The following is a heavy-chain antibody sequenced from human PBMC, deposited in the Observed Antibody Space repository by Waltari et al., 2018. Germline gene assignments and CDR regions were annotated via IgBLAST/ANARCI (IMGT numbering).Heavy chain of an antibody. CDR2: ITPILGIA. Sequence: QVQLVQSGAEVKKPGSSVKVSCKASGGTFSSYTLSWVRQAPGQGLEWMGRITPILGIANYAQKFQGRVTITADKSTSTAYMELSSLRSEDTAVYYCARGNYYDSSGSHWYFDLWGRGTLVTVSS. CDR1: GGTFSSYT. CDR3: ARGNYYDSSGSHWYFDL. D-gene: IGHD3-22*01. J-gene: IGHJ2*01. V-gene: IGHV1-69*02.